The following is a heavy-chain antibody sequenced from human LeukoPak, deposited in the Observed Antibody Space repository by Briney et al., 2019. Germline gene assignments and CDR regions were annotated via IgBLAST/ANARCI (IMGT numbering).Heavy chain of an antibody. CDR2: ISSSGSAI. J-gene: IGHJ4*02. Sequence: GGSLRLSCAASGFTFSDYYMSWIRQAPGKGLEWDSYISSSGSAIYYAASVKGRFTFSRDNAKNSLYLQMNSLRAEDTAVYYCARVSSSSWQIDYWGQGTLVTVSS. CDR1: GFTFSDYY. V-gene: IGHV3-11*01. D-gene: IGHD6-13*01. CDR3: ARVSSSSWQIDY.